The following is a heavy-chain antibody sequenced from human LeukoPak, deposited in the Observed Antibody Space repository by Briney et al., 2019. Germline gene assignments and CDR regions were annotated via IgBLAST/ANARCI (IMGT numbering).Heavy chain of an antibody. Sequence: PGRSLRLSCTASGFTFGDYAMSWVRQAPGKGLEWVGFIRSKAYGGTTEYAASVRGRFTISRDDSKSIAYLQMNSLKTEDTAVYYCTRVAQYYDILTGYYSLSPPSYWGQGTLVTVSP. CDR2: IRSKAYGGTT. CDR1: GFTFGDYA. J-gene: IGHJ4*02. V-gene: IGHV3-49*04. CDR3: TRVAQYYDILTGYYSLSPPSY. D-gene: IGHD3-9*01.